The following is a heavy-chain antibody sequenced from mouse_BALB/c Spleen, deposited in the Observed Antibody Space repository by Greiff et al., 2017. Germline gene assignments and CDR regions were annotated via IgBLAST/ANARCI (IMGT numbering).Heavy chain of an antibody. CDR2: ISSGSSTI. Sequence: DVKLVESGGGLVQPGGSRKLSCAASGFTFSSFGMHWVRQAPEKGLEWVAYISSGSSTIYYADTVKGRFTISRDNPKNTLFLQMTSLRSEDTAMYYCAREAGYEAWFAYWGQGTLVTVSA. V-gene: IGHV5-17*02. J-gene: IGHJ3*01. CDR3: AREAGYEAWFAY. CDR1: GFTFSSFG. D-gene: IGHD1-2*01.